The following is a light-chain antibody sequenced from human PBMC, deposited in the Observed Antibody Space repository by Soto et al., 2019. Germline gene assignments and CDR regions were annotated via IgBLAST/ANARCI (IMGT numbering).Light chain of an antibody. CDR3: QQLNSYPLT. Sequence: DILLTQSPSFLSASVGDRVTISCRASQGVSSYLAWYQQKPGKAPKLLIYAASILASGVPSRFSGSGSGTEFTLTISSLEPEDCATYYCQQLNSYPLTFGRGTEVEIK. CDR1: QGVSSY. CDR2: AAS. V-gene: IGKV1-9*01. J-gene: IGKJ1*01.